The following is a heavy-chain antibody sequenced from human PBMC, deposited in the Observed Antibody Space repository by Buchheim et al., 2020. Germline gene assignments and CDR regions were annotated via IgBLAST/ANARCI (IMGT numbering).Heavy chain of an antibody. CDR3: ASWGDSSGYYYYSDY. J-gene: IGHJ4*02. CDR1: GGSISSSSYY. Sequence: QLQLQESGPGLVKPSETLSLTCTVSGGSISSSSYYWGWIRQPPGKGLEWIGSIYYSGSTYYNPSLKSRVTISVDTSKNQFSLKLSSVTAADTAVYYCASWGDSSGYYYYSDYWGQGTL. D-gene: IGHD3-22*01. V-gene: IGHV4-39*01. CDR2: IYYSGST.